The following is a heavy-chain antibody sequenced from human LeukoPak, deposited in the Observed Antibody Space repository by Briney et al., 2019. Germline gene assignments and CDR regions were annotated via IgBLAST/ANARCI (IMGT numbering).Heavy chain of an antibody. CDR1: GGTFSSYA. D-gene: IGHD2-2*01. V-gene: IGHV1-69*01. CDR2: IIPIFGTA. J-gene: IGHJ2*01. Sequence: SVKVSCKASGGTFSSYAISWVRQAPGQGLEWMGGIIPIFGTANYAQKFQGRVTITADESTSTAYMELSSLRSEDTAVYYCARAGRSSTSWNPDWYFDLWGRGTLVTVSS. CDR3: ARAGRSSTSWNPDWYFDL.